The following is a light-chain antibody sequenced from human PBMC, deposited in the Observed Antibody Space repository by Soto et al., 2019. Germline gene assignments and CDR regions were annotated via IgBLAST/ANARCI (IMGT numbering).Light chain of an antibody. CDR1: RAVGSD. V-gene: IGKV1-6*01. CDR2: AAS. Sequence: QMTQSPSSLCASVGAQIIITCRARRAVGSDVSWYQQKPGQAPKLLIYAASNLYTGVPSRFSGSRSCTEFTLTISSLQPEDFASYYCLQDYGDSWTFGQGTKVEIE. J-gene: IGKJ1*01. CDR3: LQDYGDSWT.